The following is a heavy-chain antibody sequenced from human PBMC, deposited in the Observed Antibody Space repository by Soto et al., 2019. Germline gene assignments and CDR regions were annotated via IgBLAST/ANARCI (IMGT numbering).Heavy chain of an antibody. CDR1: GDSVSSNSAA. D-gene: IGHD6-19*01. CDR3: ARDPGIAVAGSNWFDP. J-gene: IGHJ5*02. V-gene: IGHV6-1*01. CDR2: TYYRSKWYN. Sequence: PSQTLPLTCASSGDSVSSNSAAWNWIRQSPSRGLEWLGRTYYRSKWYNDYAVSVKSRITINPDTSKNQFSLQLNSVTPEDTAVYYCARDPGIAVAGSNWFDPWGQGTLVTVS.